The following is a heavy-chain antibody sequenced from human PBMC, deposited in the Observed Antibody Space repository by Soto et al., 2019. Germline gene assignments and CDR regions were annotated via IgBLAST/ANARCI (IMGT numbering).Heavy chain of an antibody. Sequence: ASVKVSCKASGYSFTSYGISWVRQAPGQGPEWMGWISGHNGNTNHPQSLQGRVTMTTDTSRNTAYMELRSLRSNDTAVYYCARHRFNYYDDTVYYYFDYWGQGTLVTVSS. CDR1: GYSFTSYG. CDR2: ISGHNGNT. CDR3: ARHRFNYYDDTVYYYFDY. D-gene: IGHD3-22*01. V-gene: IGHV1-18*04. J-gene: IGHJ4*02.